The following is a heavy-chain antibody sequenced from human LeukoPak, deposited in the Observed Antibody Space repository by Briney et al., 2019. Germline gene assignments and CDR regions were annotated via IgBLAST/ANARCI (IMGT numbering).Heavy chain of an antibody. CDR1: GFTFSSYA. V-gene: IGHV3-30-3*01. J-gene: IGHJ5*02. CDR3: ARDGERYCSGGSCYFTNWFDP. D-gene: IGHD2-15*01. Sequence: GGSLRLSCAASGFTFSSYAMHWVRQAPGKGLEWVGVISYDGSNKYYADSVKGRFTISRDNSKNTLYLQMNSLRAEDTAVYYCARDGERYCSGGSCYFTNWFDPWGQGTLVTVSS. CDR2: ISYDGSNK.